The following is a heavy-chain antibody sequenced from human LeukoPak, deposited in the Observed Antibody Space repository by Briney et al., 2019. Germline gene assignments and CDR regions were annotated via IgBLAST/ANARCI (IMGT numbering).Heavy chain of an antibody. V-gene: IGHV3-23*01. CDR1: GFTFSSYA. Sequence: GGSLRLSCAASGFTFSSYAMSRVRQAPGKGLEWVSSISGSGGSTYYADSVKGRFTISRDNSKSTLYLQMNSLRAEDTAVYYCASRLPGGNPFDYWGQGTLVTVSS. J-gene: IGHJ4*02. CDR2: ISGSGGST. D-gene: IGHD3-16*01. CDR3: ASRLPGGNPFDY.